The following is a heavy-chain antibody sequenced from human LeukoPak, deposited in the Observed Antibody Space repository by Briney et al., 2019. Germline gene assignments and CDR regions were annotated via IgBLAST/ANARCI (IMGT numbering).Heavy chain of an antibody. CDR1: GGSFSGYC. CDR2: INHSGST. Sequence: SETLSLTCAVYGGSFSGYCWSWIRQPPGKGLEWIGEINHSGSTNYNPSLKSRVTISVDTSKNQFSLKLSSVTAADTAVYYCASSKYNWNWRYNWFDPWGQGTLVTVSS. J-gene: IGHJ5*02. CDR3: ASSKYNWNWRYNWFDP. V-gene: IGHV4-34*01. D-gene: IGHD1-7*01.